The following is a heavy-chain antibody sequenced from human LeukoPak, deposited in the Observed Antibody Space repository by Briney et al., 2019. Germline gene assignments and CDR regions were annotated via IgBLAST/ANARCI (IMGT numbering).Heavy chain of an antibody. CDR1: GFTFSSYA. CDR2: ISYDGSNK. D-gene: IGHD7-27*01. CDR3: ARKVPSWVHAFDI. V-gene: IGHV3-30*04. Sequence: GRSLRLSCAASGFTFSSYAMHWVRQAPGKGLEWVAVISYDGSNKYYADSVKGRFTISRDNSKNTLYLQMNSLRAEDTAVYYCARKVPSWVHAFDIWGQGTMVSV. J-gene: IGHJ3*02.